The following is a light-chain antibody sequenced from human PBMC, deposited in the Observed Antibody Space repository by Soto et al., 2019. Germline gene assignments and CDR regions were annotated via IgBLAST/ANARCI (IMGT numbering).Light chain of an antibody. CDR1: ESVSSK. V-gene: IGKV3-15*01. CDR2: SAS. J-gene: IGKJ4*01. Sequence: EILMTQSPATLSVSLGERATLSCGASESVSSKLAWYQHKPGQAPRLLIYSASTRATGIPARLSGSGYGTELTITISSMKYEDFEVYYCQQYSSWTLTFGGGTKVDI. CDR3: QQYSSWTLT.